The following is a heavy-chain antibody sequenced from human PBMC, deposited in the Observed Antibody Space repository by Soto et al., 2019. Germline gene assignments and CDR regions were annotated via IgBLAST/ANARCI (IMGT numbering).Heavy chain of an antibody. D-gene: IGHD3-9*01. Sequence: PGGSLRLSCAASGFTFSSYGMHWVRQAPGKGLEWVAVISYDGSNKYYADSVKGRFTISRDNSKNTLYLQMNSLRAEDTAVYYCAKDRRILRYFDADAFDIWGQGTMVTVSS. CDR1: GFTFSSYG. CDR2: ISYDGSNK. V-gene: IGHV3-30*18. J-gene: IGHJ3*02. CDR3: AKDRRILRYFDADAFDI.